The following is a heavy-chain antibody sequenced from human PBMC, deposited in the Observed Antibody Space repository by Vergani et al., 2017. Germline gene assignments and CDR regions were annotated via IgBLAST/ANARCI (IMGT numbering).Heavy chain of an antibody. J-gene: IGHJ4*02. D-gene: IGHD4-23*01. V-gene: IGHV3-23*01. CDR3: ARNPTVVTLYFDY. Sequence: EVQLLESGGGLVQPGGSLRLSCAASGFTFSSYAMSWVRQAPGKGLEWVSAISGSGGSTYYADSVKGRFTISRDNSKNTLYLQMNSLRAEDTAVYYCARNPTVVTLYFDYWGQGPLVTVSS. CDR2: ISGSGGST. CDR1: GFTFSSYA.